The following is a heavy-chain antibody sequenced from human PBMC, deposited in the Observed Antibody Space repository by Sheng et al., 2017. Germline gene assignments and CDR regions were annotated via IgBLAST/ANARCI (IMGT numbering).Heavy chain of an antibody. J-gene: IGHJ4*02. D-gene: IGHD1-26*01. CDR1: GDSITSSSYY. CDR2: IYYSGST. CDR3: ARDRRIVGATTIDY. Sequence: QVQLQEAGPGLVKPSETLSLTCTVSGDSITSSSYYWGWIRQPPGKGLEWIGIIYYSGSTYYSPSLKSRVTMSVDTSKNQFSLKLNSVTAADTAVYYCARDRRIVGATTIDYWGQGNPGHRLL. V-gene: IGHV4-39*07.